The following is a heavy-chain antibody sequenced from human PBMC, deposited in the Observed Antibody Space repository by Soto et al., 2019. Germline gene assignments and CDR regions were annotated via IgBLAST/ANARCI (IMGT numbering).Heavy chain of an antibody. Sequence: GGSLRLSCAASGFTFSHYPMHWVRQAPGKGLEWVSSISNSGSNRYYAESVKGRFTISRDNSNNTLYLQMNSLRAEDTALYYCARRGRTLPHYSYYMDVWGKGTTVTVSS. CDR2: ISNSGSNR. V-gene: IGHV3-23*01. CDR1: GFTFSHYP. CDR3: ARRGRTLPHYSYYMDV. J-gene: IGHJ6*03.